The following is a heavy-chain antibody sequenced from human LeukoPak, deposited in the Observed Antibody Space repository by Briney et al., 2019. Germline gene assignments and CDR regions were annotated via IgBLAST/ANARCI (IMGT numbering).Heavy chain of an antibody. J-gene: IGHJ6*02. CDR3: ARDDNDGYYYYYGMDV. D-gene: IGHD1-1*01. CDR1: GFTFSSYG. Sequence: GGSLRLSCAASGFTFSSYGMHWVRQAPGKGLEWVAVISYDGSNKYYADSVKGRFTISRDNSKNTLYLQMNSLRAEDTAVYYCARDDNDGYYYYYGMDVWGQGTTVTVSS. V-gene: IGHV3-30*03. CDR2: ISYDGSNK.